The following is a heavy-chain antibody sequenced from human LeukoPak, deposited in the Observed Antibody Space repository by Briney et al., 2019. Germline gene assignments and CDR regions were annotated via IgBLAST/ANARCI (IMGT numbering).Heavy chain of an antibody. Sequence: SVKVSCKASGGTFSSYAISWVRQAPGQGLEWMGRIIPILGIANYVQKFQGRVTITADKSTSTAYMELSSLRSEDTAVYYCARDQGGSGYSYGYYWGQGTLVTVSS. V-gene: IGHV1-69*04. CDR1: GGTFSSYA. J-gene: IGHJ4*02. D-gene: IGHD5-18*01. CDR3: ARDQGGSGYSYGYY. CDR2: IIPILGIA.